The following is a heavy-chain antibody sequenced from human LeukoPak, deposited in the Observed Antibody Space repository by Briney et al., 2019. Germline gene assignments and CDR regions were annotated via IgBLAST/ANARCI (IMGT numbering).Heavy chain of an antibody. V-gene: IGHV3-53*01. Sequence: RPGGSLRLSCAVSGFTVSGNYMSWVRQAPGKGLEWVSLIYSGGTTYYADSVKGRFTISRDNSKNTLYLQMNSLRAEDTAVYYCARRAGGYSHPYDYWGQGILVTVSS. CDR3: ARRAGGYSHPYDY. CDR1: GFTVSGNY. D-gene: IGHD4-23*01. J-gene: IGHJ4*02. CDR2: IYSGGTT.